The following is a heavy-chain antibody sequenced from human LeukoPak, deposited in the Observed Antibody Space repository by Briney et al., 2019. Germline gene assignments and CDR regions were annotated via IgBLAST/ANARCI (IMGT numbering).Heavy chain of an antibody. V-gene: IGHV1-69*04. CDR1: GYTFTGYY. D-gene: IGHD1-26*01. CDR2: IIPILGVV. J-gene: IGHJ4*02. Sequence: ASVKVSCKASGYTFTGYYMHWVRQAPGQGLEWMGRIIPILGVVNYAQKFQGRVTITADKSTNTAYMELSSLRSEDTAVYYCARGAGSHYDYWGQGTLVTVSS. CDR3: ARGAGSHYDY.